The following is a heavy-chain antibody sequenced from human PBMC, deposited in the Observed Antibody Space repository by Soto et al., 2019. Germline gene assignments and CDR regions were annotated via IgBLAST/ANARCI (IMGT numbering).Heavy chain of an antibody. D-gene: IGHD6-19*01. CDR3: ARERIAVAGPNYYGMDV. V-gene: IGHV4-31*03. CDR1: GGSISSGGYY. Sequence: SETLSLTCTVSGGSISSGGYYWSWIRQHPGKGLEWIGYIYYSGSTYYNPSLKSRVTISVDTAKTQFSLKLSSVTAADTAVYYCARERIAVAGPNYYGMDVWGQGTTVTVSS. J-gene: IGHJ6*02. CDR2: IYYSGST.